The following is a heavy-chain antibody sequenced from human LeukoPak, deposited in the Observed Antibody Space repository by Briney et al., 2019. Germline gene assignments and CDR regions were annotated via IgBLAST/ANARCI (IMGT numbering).Heavy chain of an antibody. Sequence: SETLSLTCTVSGGSISSSSYYWGWIRQPPGKGLEWIGYIYYSGSTNYNPSLKSRVTISVDTSKNQFSLKLSSVTAADTAVYYCARETLSRAFDIWGQGTMVTVSS. CDR3: ARETLSRAFDI. V-gene: IGHV4-61*01. CDR2: IYYSGST. J-gene: IGHJ3*02. CDR1: GGSISSSSYY.